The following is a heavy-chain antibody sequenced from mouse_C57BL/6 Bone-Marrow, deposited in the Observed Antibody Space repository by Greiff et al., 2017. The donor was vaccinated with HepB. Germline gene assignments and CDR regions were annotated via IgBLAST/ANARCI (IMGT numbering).Heavy chain of an antibody. V-gene: IGHV1-55*01. J-gene: IGHJ3*01. Sequence: QVHVKQPGAELVKPGASVKMSCKASGYTFTSYWITWVKQRPGQGLEWIGDIYPGSGSTNYNEKFKSKATLTVDTSSSTAYMQLSSLTSEDSAVYYCARDTGVFAYWGQGTLVTVSA. CDR2: IYPGSGST. CDR1: GYTFTSYW. CDR3: ARDTGVFAY. D-gene: IGHD4-1*01.